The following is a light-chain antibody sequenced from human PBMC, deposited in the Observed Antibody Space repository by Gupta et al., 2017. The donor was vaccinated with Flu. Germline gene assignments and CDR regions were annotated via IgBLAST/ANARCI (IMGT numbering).Light chain of an antibody. J-gene: IGLJ3*02. V-gene: IGLV2-14*03. CDR3: SSYVTKWV. CDR1: SSDVGGYHY. CDR2: DVS. Sequence: QSALTQPASVSGSPGQSITISCTGTSSDVGGYHYVSWYQQHPGKAPKLIIYDVSHRPSGASDRFSGSKSGDTASLTISGLQAEDEADYYCSSYVTKWVFGGGTKLTVL.